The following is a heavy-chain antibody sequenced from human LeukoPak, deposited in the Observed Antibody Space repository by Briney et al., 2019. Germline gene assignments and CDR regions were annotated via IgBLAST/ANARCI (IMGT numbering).Heavy chain of an antibody. D-gene: IGHD3-22*01. CDR1: GFTFSTHW. Sequence: GGSLRLSCAASGFTFSTHWMHWVRQVPGRGPVWVSRADGGGSSTSYADSVKGRFSISRDNAKSTQYLQMNGLRAEDTAVYYCARGPGSSGGAYVGDYWGHGTLVTVSS. CDR3: ARGPGSSGGAYVGDY. V-gene: IGHV3-74*01. CDR2: ADGGGSST. J-gene: IGHJ4*01.